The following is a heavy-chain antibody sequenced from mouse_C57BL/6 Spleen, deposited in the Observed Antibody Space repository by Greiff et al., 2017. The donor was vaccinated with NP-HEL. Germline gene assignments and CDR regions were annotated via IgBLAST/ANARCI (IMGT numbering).Heavy chain of an antibody. CDR1: GYSFTGYY. Sequence: EVKLQESGPELVKPGASVKISCKASGYSFTGYYMNWVKQSPEKSLEWIGEINPSTGGTTYNQKFKAKATLTVDKSSSTAYMQLKSLTSEDSAVYDCARGDHKPHYYGSSYEGYWGQGTTLTVSS. CDR2: INPSTGGT. J-gene: IGHJ2*01. V-gene: IGHV1-42*01. CDR3: ARGDHKPHYYGSSYEGY. D-gene: IGHD1-1*01.